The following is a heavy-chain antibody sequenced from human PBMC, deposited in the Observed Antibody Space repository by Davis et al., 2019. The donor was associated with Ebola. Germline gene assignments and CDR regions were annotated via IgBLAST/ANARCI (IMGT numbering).Heavy chain of an antibody. J-gene: IGHJ4*02. V-gene: IGHV4-61*09. CDR1: GASITSGYFS. CDR3: ARDRDDSAAYGF. Sequence: SETLSLTCTVSGASITSGYFSWSWVRQPAGKGLEWIGHIYTSGTTKYNSSLESRVTISLDTSKNQFSLRLNFVTAADTGIYFCARDRDDSAAYGFWGQGTLVTVSS. D-gene: IGHD3-22*01. CDR2: IYTSGTT.